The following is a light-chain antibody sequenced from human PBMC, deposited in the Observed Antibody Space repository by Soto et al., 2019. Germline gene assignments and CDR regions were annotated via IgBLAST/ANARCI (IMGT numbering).Light chain of an antibody. CDR2: DVT. V-gene: IGLV2-14*03. CDR1: SSDIGAYHY. CDR3: SSYSKTRTLV. Sequence: QSALTQPASVSGSPGQSITISCTGTSSDIGAYHYVSWYQRHPGKAPRLMIYDVTNRPSGVSNRFSGSKSGNTASLTASGLQAEDEADYYCSSYSKTRTLVFGGGTKLTVL. J-gene: IGLJ2*01.